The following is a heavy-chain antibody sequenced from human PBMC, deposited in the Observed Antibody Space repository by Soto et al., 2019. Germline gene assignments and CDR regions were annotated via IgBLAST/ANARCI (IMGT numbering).Heavy chain of an antibody. D-gene: IGHD2-8*01. Sequence: QMQLVQSGAELKKPGSSVKVSCKVSGDTFTANALTWVRQAPGQGLEWIGGMIPVFGKPSYAQNFQGRVTITADRSTTDESTSTAYMELSSLRFEDTAVYYCGRVALNGPGNHWGQGTLVTVSS. V-gene: IGHV1-69*01. J-gene: IGHJ5*02. CDR1: GDTFTANA. CDR3: GRVALNGPGNH. CDR2: MIPVFGKP.